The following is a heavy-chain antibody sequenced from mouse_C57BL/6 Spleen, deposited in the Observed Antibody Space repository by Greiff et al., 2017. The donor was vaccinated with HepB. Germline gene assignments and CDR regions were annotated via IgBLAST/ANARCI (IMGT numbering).Heavy chain of an antibody. Sequence: VQGVESGAELVKPGASVKISCKASGYTFTDYYINWVKQRPGQGLEWIGKIGPGSGSTYYNEKFKGKATLTADKSSSTAYMQLSSLTSEDSAVYFCARNEDIYYYGTRYFDVWGTGTTVTVSS. CDR3: ARNEDIYYYGTRYFDV. CDR2: IGPGSGST. CDR1: GYTFTDYY. D-gene: IGHD1-1*01. J-gene: IGHJ1*03. V-gene: IGHV1-77*01.